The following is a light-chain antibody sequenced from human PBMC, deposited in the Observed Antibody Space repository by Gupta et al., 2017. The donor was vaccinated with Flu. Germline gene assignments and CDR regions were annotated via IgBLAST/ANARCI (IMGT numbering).Light chain of an antibody. V-gene: IGLV2-14*01. CDR3: NSYTSTSTPFV. J-gene: IGLJ1*01. Sequence: QSALTQPASVSGSPGQSLTISCTGTTSDVGGYNYVSWYQQHPGKAPKLMIYEVSNRPSGVSNRFSGSKSGNTASLTISGLQAEDECDYYCNSYTSTSTPFVVGTGTKVTVL. CDR2: EVS. CDR1: TSDVGGYNY.